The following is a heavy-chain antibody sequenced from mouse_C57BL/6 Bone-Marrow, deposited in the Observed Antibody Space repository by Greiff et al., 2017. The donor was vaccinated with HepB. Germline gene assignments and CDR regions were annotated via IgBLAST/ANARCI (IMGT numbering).Heavy chain of an antibody. CDR3: TDGTTVVAYDY. CDR1: GYTFTDYE. CDR2: IDPETGGT. J-gene: IGHJ2*01. V-gene: IGHV1-15*01. D-gene: IGHD1-1*01. Sequence: QVQLQQSGAELVRPGASVTLSCKASGYTFTDYEMHWVKQTPVHGLEWIGAIDPETGGTAYNQKFKGKAILTADKSSSTAYMERRSLTSEDSAVYYCTDGTTVVAYDYWGQGTTLTVSS.